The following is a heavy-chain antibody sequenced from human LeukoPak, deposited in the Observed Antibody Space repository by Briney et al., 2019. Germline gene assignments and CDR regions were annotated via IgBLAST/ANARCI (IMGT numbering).Heavy chain of an antibody. Sequence: SVKVSCKASGGTFSSYAISWVRQAPAQGLEWMGRIIPIFGTANYAQKFQGRVTITTDESTSTAYMELSSLRSEDTAVYYCARVSIAAAFNWFDPWGQGTLVTVSS. CDR1: GGTFSSYA. CDR2: IIPIFGTA. J-gene: IGHJ5*02. CDR3: ARVSIAAAFNWFDP. D-gene: IGHD6-13*01. V-gene: IGHV1-69*05.